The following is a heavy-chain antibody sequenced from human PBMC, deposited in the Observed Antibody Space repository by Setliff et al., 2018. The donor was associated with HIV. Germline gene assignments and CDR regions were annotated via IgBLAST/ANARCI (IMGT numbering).Heavy chain of an antibody. D-gene: IGHD2-2*01. CDR2: IYYSGST. Sequence: SETLSLTCTVSGGSISSSSYYWGWIRQPPGKGLEWIGSIYYSGSTYYNPSLKSRVTISVDTSKNQFSLKLSSVTTADTAVYYCASPGRRRGYCSSTSCYDEGLYYYYYMDVWGKGTTVTVSS. CDR1: GGSISSSSYY. V-gene: IGHV4-39*01. CDR3: ASPGRRRGYCSSTSCYDEGLYYYYYMDV. J-gene: IGHJ6*03.